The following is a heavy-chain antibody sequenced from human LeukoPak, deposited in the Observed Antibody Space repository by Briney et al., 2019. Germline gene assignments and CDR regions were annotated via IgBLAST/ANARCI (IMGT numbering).Heavy chain of an antibody. D-gene: IGHD6-6*01. CDR1: GYTFTSYD. Sequence: ASVKVSCKASGYTFTSYDINWVRQATGQGLEWMGWMNPNSGNTGYAQKFQGRVTMTRNTSISTAYMELSSLGSEDTAVYYCARVYSSSWSYYYYGMDVWGQGTTVTVSS. CDR3: ARVYSSSWSYYYYGMDV. CDR2: MNPNSGNT. V-gene: IGHV1-8*01. J-gene: IGHJ6*02.